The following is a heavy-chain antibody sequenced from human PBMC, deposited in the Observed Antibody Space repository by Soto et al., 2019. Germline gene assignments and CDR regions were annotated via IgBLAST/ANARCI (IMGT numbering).Heavy chain of an antibody. Sequence: GESLKISCAASGFTFSGSAMHWVRQASGKGLEWVGRIRTRTDAYATEYAGSVKGRFTISRDDSKNTAYLQMNSLKTEDTAVYDCIKYSYGPFDYWGQGTLVTVSS. D-gene: IGHD5-18*01. V-gene: IGHV3-73*01. CDR3: IKYSYGPFDY. CDR2: IRTRTDAYAT. CDR1: GFTFSGSA. J-gene: IGHJ4*02.